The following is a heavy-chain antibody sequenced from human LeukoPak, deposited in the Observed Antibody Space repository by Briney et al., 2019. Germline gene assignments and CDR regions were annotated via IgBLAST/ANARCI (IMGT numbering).Heavy chain of an antibody. V-gene: IGHV1-2*02. J-gene: IGHJ5*02. CDR1: GGTFSSYA. Sequence: ASVKVSCKASGGTFSSYAISWVRQAPGQGLEWMGWINPNSGGTNYAQKFQGRVTMTRDTSISTAYMELSRLRSDDTAVYYCARASRIAARPVGRFDPWGQGTLVTVSS. CDR2: INPNSGGT. CDR3: ARASRIAARPVGRFDP. D-gene: IGHD6-6*01.